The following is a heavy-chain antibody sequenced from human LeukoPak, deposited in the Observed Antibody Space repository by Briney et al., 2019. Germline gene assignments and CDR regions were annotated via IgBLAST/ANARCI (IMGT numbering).Heavy chain of an antibody. CDR3: ARVELPTRGFDY. V-gene: IGHV4-59*01. Sequence: ASETLSLTCTVAGGSISSYYWSWIRQPPEKRLEWIGYIYYSGSTNYTPSLKSRVTISVDTSKNQFSLKLSSVTAADTAVYYCARVELPTRGFDYWGQGTLVTVSS. D-gene: IGHD1-26*01. CDR2: IYYSGST. CDR1: GGSISSYY. J-gene: IGHJ4*02.